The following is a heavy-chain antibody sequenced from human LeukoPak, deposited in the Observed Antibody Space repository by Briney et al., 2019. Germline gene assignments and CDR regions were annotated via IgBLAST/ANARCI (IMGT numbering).Heavy chain of an antibody. D-gene: IGHD3-16*01. J-gene: IGHJ3*02. V-gene: IGHV3-53*03. Sequence: GGSLRLYCSASGLTVTSNYMSWVRPPPGKSLQYFSFLFPCGDIDYPDPLKCRFIISRHNSKNTLSLHMNSLPGDDTAVSYCASGLLYYDDSELHYGVFDIWGQGTVVTVS. CDR3: ASGLLYYDDSELHYGVFDI. CDR1: GLTVTSNY. CDR2: LFPCGDI.